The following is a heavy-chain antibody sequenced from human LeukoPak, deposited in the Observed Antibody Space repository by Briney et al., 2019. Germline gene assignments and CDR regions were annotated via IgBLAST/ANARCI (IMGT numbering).Heavy chain of an antibody. V-gene: IGHV4-4*07. Sequence: PSETLSLTCTVSGDSISSYYWSWIRQPAGKGLEWIGRIYTSGSTNYNPSLKSRVTMSVDTSKNQFSLKLSSVTAADTAVYYCARGAYYDSSGLLDYWGQGTLVTVSS. CDR2: IYTSGST. CDR1: GDSISSYY. J-gene: IGHJ4*02. D-gene: IGHD3-22*01. CDR3: ARGAYYDSSGLLDY.